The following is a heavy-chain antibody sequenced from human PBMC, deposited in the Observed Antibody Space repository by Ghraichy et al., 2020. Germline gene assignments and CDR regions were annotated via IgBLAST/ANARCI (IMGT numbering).Heavy chain of an antibody. CDR3: ARMVGPSKQNLGGYFDY. J-gene: IGHJ4*02. Sequence: GESLNISCAASGFTFSSYWMHWVRQAPGKGLVWVSRINSDGSSTSYADSVKGRFTISRDNAKNTLYLQMNSLRAEDTAVYYCARMVGPSKQNLGGYFDYWGQGTLVTVSS. CDR1: GFTFSSYW. D-gene: IGHD2-8*01. V-gene: IGHV3-74*01. CDR2: INSDGSST.